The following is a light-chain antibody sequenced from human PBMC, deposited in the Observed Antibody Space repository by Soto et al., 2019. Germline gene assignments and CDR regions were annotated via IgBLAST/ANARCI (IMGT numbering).Light chain of an antibody. Sequence: EIVMTQSPATLSVSPGETATLSCRASQSVNSNLAWYQQKPGQAPRLLISDASTRAAGLPARFSGSGSGTEFTLTISSLHSEVYAVYFWQKSNNWPKAVGQGTKV. V-gene: IGKV3-15*01. CDR2: DAS. CDR1: QSVNSN. CDR3: QKSNNWPKA. J-gene: IGKJ1*01.